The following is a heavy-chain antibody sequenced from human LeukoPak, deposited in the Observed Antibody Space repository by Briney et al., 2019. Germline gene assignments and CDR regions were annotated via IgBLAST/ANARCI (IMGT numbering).Heavy chain of an antibody. Sequence: SVKVSCKASVGTFSSYAISWVRQAPGQGLEWMGGIIPIFGTANYAQKFQGRVTITADESTSTAYMELSSLRSEDTSVYYCAGRTWIQRYEALGGFDYWGQGTLVTVSS. V-gene: IGHV1-69*13. D-gene: IGHD5-18*01. CDR2: IIPIFGTA. CDR3: AGRTWIQRYEALGGFDY. CDR1: VGTFSSYA. J-gene: IGHJ4*02.